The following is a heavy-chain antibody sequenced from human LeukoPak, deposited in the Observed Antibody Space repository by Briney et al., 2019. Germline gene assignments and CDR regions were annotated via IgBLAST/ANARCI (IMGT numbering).Heavy chain of an antibody. Sequence: GGSLRLSCAASGFTFSSYSMNWVRQAPGKGLEWVSYISSSSSTIYYADSVKGRFTISRDNAKNSLYLQMNSLRAEDTAVYYCARERTDHERWFDPWCQGTLVTVSS. CDR2: ISSSSSTI. CDR3: ARERTDHERWFDP. CDR1: GFTFSSYS. D-gene: IGHD1-14*01. J-gene: IGHJ5*02. V-gene: IGHV3-48*04.